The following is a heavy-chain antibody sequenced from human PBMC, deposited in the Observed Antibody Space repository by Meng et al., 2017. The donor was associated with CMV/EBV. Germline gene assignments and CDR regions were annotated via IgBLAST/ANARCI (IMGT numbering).Heavy chain of an antibody. Sequence: GESLKISCAASGFTFSSYWISWVRQAPGKGLEWVANIKQDGSEKYYVDSVKGRFTISRDNAKNSLYLQMNSLRAEDTAVYYCASHNVLLWFGELGYWGQGTLVTVSS. CDR3: ASHNVLLWFGELGY. J-gene: IGHJ4*02. CDR2: IKQDGSEK. D-gene: IGHD3-10*01. CDR1: GFTFSSYW. V-gene: IGHV3-7*01.